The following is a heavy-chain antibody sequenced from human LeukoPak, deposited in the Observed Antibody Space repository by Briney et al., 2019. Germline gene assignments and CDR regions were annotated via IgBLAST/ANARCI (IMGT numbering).Heavy chain of an antibody. D-gene: IGHD6-6*01. CDR2: ISWNSGSI. CDR3: AKGLSSIAARGRLDY. CDR1: GFTFDDYA. V-gene: IGHV3-9*03. J-gene: IGHJ4*02. Sequence: GRSLRLSCAASGFTFDDYAMHWVRQAPGKGLEWVSGISWNSGSIGYADSVKGRFTISRDNAKNSLYLQMNSLRAEDMALYYCAKGLSSIAARGRLDYWGQGTLVTVSS.